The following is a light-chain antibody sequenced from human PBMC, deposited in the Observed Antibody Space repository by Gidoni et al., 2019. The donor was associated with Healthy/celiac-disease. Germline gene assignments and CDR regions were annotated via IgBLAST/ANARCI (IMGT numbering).Light chain of an antibody. CDR1: SSDVGGYNY. Sequence: QSALPQPASVSGSPGQSITISCTGTSSDVGGYNYVSWYQQHPGKAPKLMIYEVSNRPSGVSKRFSGSKSGNTASLTISGLQAEDEADYYCSSYTSSSTLPYVFGTGTKVTVL. CDR3: SSYTSSSTLPYV. CDR2: EVS. V-gene: IGLV2-14*01. J-gene: IGLJ1*01.